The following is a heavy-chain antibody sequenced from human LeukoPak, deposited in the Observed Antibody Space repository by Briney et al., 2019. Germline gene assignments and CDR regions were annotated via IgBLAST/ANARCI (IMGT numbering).Heavy chain of an antibody. CDR1: GGSISSYY. CDR2: IYYSGST. J-gene: IGHJ4*02. D-gene: IGHD3-22*01. V-gene: IGHV4-59*01. Sequence: SETLSLTRTVSGGSISSYYWSWVRQPPGKGLEWIGYIYYSGSTNYNPSLKSRVTISVDTSKNQFSLKLSSVTAADTAVYYCARSSVRYYYDSSGSFDYWGQGTLVTVSS. CDR3: ARSSVRYYYDSSGSFDY.